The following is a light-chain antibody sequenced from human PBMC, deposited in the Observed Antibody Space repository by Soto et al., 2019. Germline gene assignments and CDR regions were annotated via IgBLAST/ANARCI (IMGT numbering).Light chain of an antibody. CDR1: QSLRLSNGYNY. Sequence: VMTQSPLSLPVTPGEPASISCRSSQSLRLSNGYNYLDWYLQKPGQSPQLLIYLGSNRASGVPDRFSGSGSGTDFTLKISRVEAEDVGVYYCMQALQTRITFGGGTKVEIK. CDR3: MQALQTRIT. V-gene: IGKV2-28*01. CDR2: LGS. J-gene: IGKJ4*01.